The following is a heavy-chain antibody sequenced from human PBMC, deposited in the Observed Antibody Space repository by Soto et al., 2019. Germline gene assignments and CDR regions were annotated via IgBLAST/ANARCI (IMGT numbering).Heavy chain of an antibody. J-gene: IGHJ6*02. CDR1: GYTFTSYY. CDR3: ARDLVAAALTSGERRNYYYYGMDV. V-gene: IGHV1-46*01. Sequence: APLNLSCKASGYTFTSYYMHCVRQAPGQGLEWMGIINPSGGSTSYAQKFQGRVTMTRDTSTSTVYMELSSLRPEDTALYYCARDLVAAALTSGERRNYYYYGMDVWGQGTTVTVSS. D-gene: IGHD2-2*01. CDR2: INPSGGST.